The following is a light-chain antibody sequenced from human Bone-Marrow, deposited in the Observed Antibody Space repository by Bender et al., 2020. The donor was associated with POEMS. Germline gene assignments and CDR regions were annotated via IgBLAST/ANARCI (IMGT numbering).Light chain of an antibody. Sequence: QSVLTQPPSASGTPGQRVTISCSGSSSNIGTNPVNWYQQLPGTAPKLLIYINNQRPSGVPDRFSGSKSGTSASLAISGLQSEDEADYYCQSYDGSLDGLVFGGGTKLTVL. J-gene: IGLJ2*01. CDR3: QSYDGSLDGLV. CDR1: SSNIGTNP. V-gene: IGLV1-44*01. CDR2: INN.